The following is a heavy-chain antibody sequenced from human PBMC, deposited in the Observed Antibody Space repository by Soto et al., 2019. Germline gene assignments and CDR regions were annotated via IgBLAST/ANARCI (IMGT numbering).Heavy chain of an antibody. CDR1: GFTFSSYA. D-gene: IGHD3-3*01. V-gene: IGHV3-30*18. CDR3: AKSPGGYYSFDI. Sequence: PGGSLRLSCAASGFTFSSYAMSWVRQAPGKGLEWVAIISNGGSNTYYADSVKGRFTISRDNSKNTLYLQMNSLRAEDTAVYYCAKSPGGYYSFDIWGQGTMVTVSS. J-gene: IGHJ3*02. CDR2: ISNGGSNT.